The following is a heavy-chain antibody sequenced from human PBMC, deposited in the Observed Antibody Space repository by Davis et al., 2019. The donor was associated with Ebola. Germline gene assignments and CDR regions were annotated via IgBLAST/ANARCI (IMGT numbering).Heavy chain of an antibody. V-gene: IGHV3-15*07. CDR2: IKSKTDGGTT. CDR3: TTNYDSGAFDI. Sequence: GESLKISCAASGFTFSNAWMNWVRQAPGKGLEWVGRIKSKTDGGTTDYAAPVKGRFTISRDDSKNTLYLQMNSLKTEDTAVYYCTTNYDSGAFDIWGQGTMVTVSS. D-gene: IGHD3-22*01. CDR1: GFTFSNAW. J-gene: IGHJ3*02.